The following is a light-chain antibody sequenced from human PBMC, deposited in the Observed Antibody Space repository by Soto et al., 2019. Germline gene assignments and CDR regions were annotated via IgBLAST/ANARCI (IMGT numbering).Light chain of an antibody. CDR1: QSVSSN. CDR3: QQRYSWPPIT. Sequence: EIVMTQSPVTLSFSPGERSTLSCRASQSVSSNLAWYQQKPGQAPRLLISDASNRATGIPARFSGSGSETDFTLTISSLEPEDFAVYYCQQRYSWPPITFGQGTRLEI. CDR2: DAS. V-gene: IGKV3-11*01. J-gene: IGKJ5*01.